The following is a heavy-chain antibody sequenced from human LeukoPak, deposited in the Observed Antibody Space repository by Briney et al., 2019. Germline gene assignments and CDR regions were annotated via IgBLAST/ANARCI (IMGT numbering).Heavy chain of an antibody. D-gene: IGHD2-2*01. CDR1: GYTFTGYY. V-gene: IGHV1-2*02. J-gene: IGHJ4*02. Sequence: ASVKVSCKASGYTFTGYYMHWVRHAPGQGLEWMGWVNPHSGATNYAQQFQGRVTLTRDTSISTANMELNRLRSDDTAVYYCARDGACDSTSCQCFDYWGQGTLVTVSS. CDR2: VNPHSGAT. CDR3: ARDGACDSTSCQCFDY.